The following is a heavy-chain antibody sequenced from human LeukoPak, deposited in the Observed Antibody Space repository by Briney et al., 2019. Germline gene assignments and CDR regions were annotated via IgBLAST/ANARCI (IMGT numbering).Heavy chain of an antibody. J-gene: IGHJ4*02. V-gene: IGHV3-30*02. CDR1: GFTFSTYA. CDR3: AKISSSAEPNFDH. D-gene: IGHD1-14*01. CDR2: IWPDGSKK. Sequence: PGGSLRLSCAGSGFTFSTYAMHWVRQAPGKGLEWVAFIWPDGSKKYYADSVKGRFAISRENSNNTLYLQMNSLRPEDTCLYFCAKISSSAEPNFDHWGQGTRLTVSS.